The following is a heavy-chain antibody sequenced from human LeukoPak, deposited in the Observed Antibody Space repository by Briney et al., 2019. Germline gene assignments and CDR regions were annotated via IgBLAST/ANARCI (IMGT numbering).Heavy chain of an antibody. CDR3: ARRDSSGWYYFDH. CDR2: IKRGGSES. Sequence: GGSLRLSCAASGFTFSNYWMTWVRQAPGKGLEWVANIKRGGSESYYMDSAKGRFTVSRDNAKNSLYLQMNSLRAEDSALYFCARRDSSGWYYFDHWGPGTLVTVSS. V-gene: IGHV3-7*01. J-gene: IGHJ4*02. D-gene: IGHD6-19*01. CDR1: GFTFSNYW.